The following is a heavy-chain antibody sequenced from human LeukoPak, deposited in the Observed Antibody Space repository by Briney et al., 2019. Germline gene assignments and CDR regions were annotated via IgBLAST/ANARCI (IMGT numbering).Heavy chain of an antibody. CDR3: AKDGRIAAAVTRSANDY. Sequence: PGGSLRLSCAASGFTFSSYGMHWVRQAPGKGLEWVAVISYDGSNKYYADSVKGRFTISRDNSKNTLYLQMNSLRAEDTAVYYCAKDGRIAAAVTRSANDYWGPGTLVTVSS. CDR2: ISYDGSNK. CDR1: GFTFSSYG. J-gene: IGHJ4*02. D-gene: IGHD6-13*01. V-gene: IGHV3-30*18.